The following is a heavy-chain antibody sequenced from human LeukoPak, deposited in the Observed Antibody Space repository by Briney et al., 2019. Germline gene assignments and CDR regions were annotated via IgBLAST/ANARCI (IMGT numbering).Heavy chain of an antibody. V-gene: IGHV3-21*01. J-gene: IGHJ6*03. CDR3: ARDPYNGAYSEGYYYYYMDV. Sequence: GGSLRLSCAAPGITFSNYNMNWVRQAPGKGLEWISSITSSSSYTFYVDSVKGRFTISRDNAKNSLYLQMNSLRVEDTAIYYCARDPYNGAYSEGYYYYYMDVWGKGTTVTVSS. D-gene: IGHD1-1*01. CDR1: GITFSNYN. CDR2: ITSSSSYT.